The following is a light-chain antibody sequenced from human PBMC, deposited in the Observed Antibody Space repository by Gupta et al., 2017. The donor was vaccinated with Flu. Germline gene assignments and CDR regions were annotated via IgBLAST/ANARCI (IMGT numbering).Light chain of an antibody. CDR1: QSVSSY. CDR3: QQTYNTPWT. J-gene: IGKJ1*01. CDR2: AAS. V-gene: IGKV1-39*01. Sequence: DIQMTQSPSSLSASVRDKVTITCRASQSVSSYLTWYQHIPGKAPNVLIYAASILQSGVPSRFIGSGSGTDFTLTSSGLQPEDSAIYYCQQTYNTPWTFGQGTKVEIK.